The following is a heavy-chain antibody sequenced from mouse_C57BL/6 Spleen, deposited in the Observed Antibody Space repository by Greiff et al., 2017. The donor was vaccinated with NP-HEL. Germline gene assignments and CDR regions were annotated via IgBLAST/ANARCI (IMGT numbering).Heavy chain of an antibody. Sequence: EVMLVESGGGLVKPGGSLKLSCAASGFTFSSYAMSWVRQTPEKRLEWVATISDGGSYTYYPDNVKGRFTISRDNAKNNLYLQMSHLKSEDTAMYYCARDYGPAYWGQGTLVTVSA. CDR3: ARDYGPAY. CDR2: ISDGGSYT. V-gene: IGHV5-4*01. J-gene: IGHJ3*01. D-gene: IGHD1-2*01. CDR1: GFTFSSYA.